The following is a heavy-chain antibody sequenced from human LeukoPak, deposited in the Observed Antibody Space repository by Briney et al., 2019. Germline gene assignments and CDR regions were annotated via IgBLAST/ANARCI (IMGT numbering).Heavy chain of an antibody. CDR1: GFTFSSYS. CDR2: ISSSSSYI. J-gene: IGHJ4*02. V-gene: IGHV3-21*01. D-gene: IGHD5-18*01. Sequence: GGSLRLSCAASGFTFSSYSMNWVRQAPGKGLEWVSSISSSSSYIYYADSVKGRFTISRDNAKNSLYLQMNSLRAEDTAVYYCARGKIRYSYGRFDYWGQGILVTVSS. CDR3: ARGKIRYSYGRFDY.